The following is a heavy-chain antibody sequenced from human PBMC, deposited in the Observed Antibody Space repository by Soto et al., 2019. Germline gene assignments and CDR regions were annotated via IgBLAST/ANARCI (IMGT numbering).Heavy chain of an antibody. CDR2: ISGSGGST. CDR3: AKDIGAYSGYDGNFDY. Sequence: VQLLESGGGLVQPGGSLRLSCAASGFTFSSYAMSWVRQAPGKGLEWVSAISGSGGSTYYADSVKGRFTISRDNSKNTLYLQMNSLRAEDTAVYYCAKDIGAYSGYDGNFDYWGQGTLVTVSS. CDR1: GFTFSSYA. V-gene: IGHV3-23*01. D-gene: IGHD5-12*01. J-gene: IGHJ4*02.